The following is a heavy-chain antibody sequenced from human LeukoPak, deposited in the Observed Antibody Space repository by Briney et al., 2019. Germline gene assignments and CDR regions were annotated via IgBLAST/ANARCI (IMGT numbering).Heavy chain of an antibody. D-gene: IGHD6-19*01. CDR1: GYTFTNYG. CDR3: ARAGDYYYHYMDV. CDR2: ISAYNGNT. V-gene: IGHV1-18*01. J-gene: IGHJ6*03. Sequence: ASVKVSCKASGYTFTNYGISRVRQAPGQGLEWMGWISAYNGNTNYAQKLQDRVTMTTDTSTSTAYMELRSLRSDDTAVYYCARAGDYYYHYMDVWGKGTTVTVSS.